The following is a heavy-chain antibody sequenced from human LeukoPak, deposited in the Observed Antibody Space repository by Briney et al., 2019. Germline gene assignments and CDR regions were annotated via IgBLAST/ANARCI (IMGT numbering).Heavy chain of an antibody. J-gene: IGHJ3*02. CDR3: ARQDNGYDEEHAFDI. CDR1: GYSFTSYW. CDR2: IYPGDSDT. V-gene: IGHV5-51*01. Sequence: GESLKISCKGSGYSFTSYWIGWVRQMPGKGLEWMGIIYPGDSDTRYSPSFQGQVTISADKSISTAYLQWSSLKASDTAMYYCARQDNGYDEEHAFDIWGQGTMVTVSS. D-gene: IGHD5-12*01.